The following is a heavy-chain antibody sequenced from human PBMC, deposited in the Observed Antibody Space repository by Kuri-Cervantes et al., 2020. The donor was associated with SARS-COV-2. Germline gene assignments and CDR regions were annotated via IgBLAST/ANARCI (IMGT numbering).Heavy chain of an antibody. J-gene: IGHJ4*02. CDR3: AIQKFHYYDSSGSQGATDY. D-gene: IGHD3-22*01. V-gene: IGHV5-51*01. CDR1: GYSFTSYW. CDR2: IYPGDSDT. Sequence: KVSCKGSGYSFTSYWIGWVRQMRGNGLEWMGIIYPGDSDTRYSPSFQGQVTISADKSISTAYLQWSSLKASDTAMYYCAIQKFHYYDSSGSQGATDYWGQGPLVTVSS.